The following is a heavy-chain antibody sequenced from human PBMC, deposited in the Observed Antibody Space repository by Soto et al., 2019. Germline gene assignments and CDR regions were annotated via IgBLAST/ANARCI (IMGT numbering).Heavy chain of an antibody. V-gene: IGHV4-59*01. Sequence: PSETLSLTCTVSGGSISSYYWSWIRQPPGKGLEWIGYIYYSGSTNYNPSLKSRVTISVDTSKNQFSLKLSSVTAADTAVYYCASTEAFPPRYCSGGSCYPTIAFDIWGQGTMVTVSS. CDR2: IYYSGST. CDR1: GGSISSYY. CDR3: ASTEAFPPRYCSGGSCYPTIAFDI. J-gene: IGHJ3*02. D-gene: IGHD2-15*01.